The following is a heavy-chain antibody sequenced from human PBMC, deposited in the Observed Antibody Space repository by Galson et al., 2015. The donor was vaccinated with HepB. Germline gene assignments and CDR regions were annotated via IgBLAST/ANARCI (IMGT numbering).Heavy chain of an antibody. D-gene: IGHD2-15*01. CDR3: AKDLFGGSGY. CDR2: ISYDGSNK. Sequence: SLRLSCAASGFTFSSYGMHWVRQAPGKGLEWVAVISYDGSNKYYADSMKGRFTIARDNSKNTLYLQMNSLRAEDTAVYYCAKDLFGGSGYWGQGTLVTVSS. CDR1: GFTFSSYG. V-gene: IGHV3-30*18. J-gene: IGHJ4*02.